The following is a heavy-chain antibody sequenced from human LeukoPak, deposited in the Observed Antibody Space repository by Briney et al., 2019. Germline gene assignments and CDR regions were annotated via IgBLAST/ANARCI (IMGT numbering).Heavy chain of an antibody. V-gene: IGHV4-4*07. Sequence: SETLSLTCTVSGASISSYYWTWLRQPAGKGLEWVGRMYISGETNYNPSLNNRATLSLDTSKNRFSLKLRSLTAADTAVYYCASGIQTQGNNFWGQGTLVTVSS. J-gene: IGHJ4*02. CDR3: ASGIQTQGNNF. D-gene: IGHD1-26*01. CDR2: MYISGET. CDR1: GASISSYY.